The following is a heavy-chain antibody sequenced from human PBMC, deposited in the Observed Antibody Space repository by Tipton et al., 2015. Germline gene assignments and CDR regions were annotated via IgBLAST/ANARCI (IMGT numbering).Heavy chain of an antibody. CDR2: IGYNHFV. CDR1: GFTFSTYS. J-gene: IGHJ6*02. D-gene: IGHD2-21*01. CDR3: AKSLVSGDHQANPYYGMDV. Sequence: SLRLSCAASGFTFSTYSMTWVRQAPGKGLDWVSSIGYNHFVDYADSVKGRFAISRDNSKSTVFLQMNSLRLDDTAVYYCAKSLVSGDHQANPYYGMDVWGQGTTVTVSS. V-gene: IGHV3-21*06.